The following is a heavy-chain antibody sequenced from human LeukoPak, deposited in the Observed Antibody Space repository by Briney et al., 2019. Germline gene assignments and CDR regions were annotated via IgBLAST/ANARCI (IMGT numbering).Heavy chain of an antibody. V-gene: IGHV1-2*02. J-gene: IGHJ4*02. Sequence: ASVKVSCKASGYTFTAYYMHWVRQAPGQGLEWMGWINPNSGVTDYAQKFQGRVTMTRDTSINTAYMELSRLRSDDTAIYYCARDLTYSGGYYLKKWGQGTLVTVSS. CDR1: GYTFTAYY. CDR3: ARDLTYSGGYYLKK. CDR2: INPNSGVT. D-gene: IGHD1-26*01.